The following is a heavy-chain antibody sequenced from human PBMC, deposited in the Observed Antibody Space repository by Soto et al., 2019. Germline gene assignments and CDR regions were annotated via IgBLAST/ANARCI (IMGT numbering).Heavy chain of an antibody. Sequence: ASVKVSCKASGYTFTSYAMHWVRQAPGQRLEWMGWTNAGNGNTKYSQKFQGRVTITRDTSASTAYMELSSLRSEDTAVYYCARDIPITSPFDYWGQGTLVTVSS. CDR1: GYTFTSYA. J-gene: IGHJ4*02. V-gene: IGHV1-3*01. D-gene: IGHD3-10*01. CDR2: TNAGNGNT. CDR3: ARDIPITSPFDY.